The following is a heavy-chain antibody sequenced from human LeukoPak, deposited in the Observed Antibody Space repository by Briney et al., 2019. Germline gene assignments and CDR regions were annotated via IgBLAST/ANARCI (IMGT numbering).Heavy chain of an antibody. V-gene: IGHV1-2*06. CDR3: ARNYKSSWYPIPFDY. CDR1: GYTFTGYY. Sequence: GASVKVSCKASGYTFTGYYMHWVRQAPGQGLEWMGRINPNSGGTNYAQKFQGRVTMTRDTSISTAYMELSRLRSDDTAVYYCARNYKSSWYPIPFDYWGQGTLVTASS. D-gene: IGHD6-13*01. J-gene: IGHJ4*02. CDR2: INPNSGGT.